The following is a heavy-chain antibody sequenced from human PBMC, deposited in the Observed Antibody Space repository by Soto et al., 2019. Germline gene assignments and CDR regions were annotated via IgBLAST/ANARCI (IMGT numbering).Heavy chain of an antibody. V-gene: IGHV1-69*13. CDR1: GDTFSSYA. Sequence: GASVKVSCKASGDTFSSYAISWDRQAPGKGLEWMGKIIPTFGRTNYAQKFQGRLTISADDSTSTAYMELRSLLSEDSAVYYCERDPISSLAMDVRGQGTTVTVAS. D-gene: IGHD3-16*02. CDR2: IIPTFGRT. CDR3: ERDPISSLAMDV. J-gene: IGHJ6*02.